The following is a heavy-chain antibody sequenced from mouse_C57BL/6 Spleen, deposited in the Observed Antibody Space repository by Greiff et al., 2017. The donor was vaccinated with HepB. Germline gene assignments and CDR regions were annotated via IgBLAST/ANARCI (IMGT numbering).Heavy chain of an antibody. V-gene: IGHV1-9*01. Sequence: VQLQQSGAELMKPGASVKLSCKATGYTFTGYWIEWVKQRPGHGLEWIGEILPGGGSTNYNEKFKGKATFTADTSSNTAYMQLSSLTTEDSAIYYCARTYYSNYGDAMDYWGQGTSVTVSS. CDR3: ARTYYSNYGDAMDY. J-gene: IGHJ4*01. CDR1: GYTFTGYW. CDR2: ILPGGGST. D-gene: IGHD2-5*01.